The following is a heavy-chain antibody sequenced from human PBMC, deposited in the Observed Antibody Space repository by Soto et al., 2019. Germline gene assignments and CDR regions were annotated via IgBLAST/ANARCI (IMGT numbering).Heavy chain of an antibody. D-gene: IGHD6-13*01. V-gene: IGHV3-73*02. CDR2: IRSKANSYAT. J-gene: IGHJ6*02. CDR1: GFTFSGSA. CDR3: TRGIAAADYRYYGMDV. Sequence: EVQLVESGGGLVQPGGSLKLSCAASGFTFSGSAMHWVRQASGKGLEWVGRIRSKANSYATAYAASVKGRFTISRDDSKNTAYLQMNSLKTEDTAVYYCTRGIAAADYRYYGMDVWGQGTTVTVSS.